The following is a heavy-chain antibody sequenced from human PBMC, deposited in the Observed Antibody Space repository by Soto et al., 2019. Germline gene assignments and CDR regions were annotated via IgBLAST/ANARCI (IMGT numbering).Heavy chain of an antibody. V-gene: IGHV4-39*01. J-gene: IGHJ6*02. CDR1: GGSISSSSYY. CDR3: ARQGVQGQWLVKTYYYYYGMDV. Sequence: QLQLQESGPGLVKPSETLSLTCTVSGGSISSSSYYWGWIRQPPGKGLEWIGSIYYSGSTYYNPSLKSRVTMSVDTSKNQFSMKLSSVTAADTAVYYCARQGVQGQWLVKTYYYYYGMDVWGQGTTVTVSS. CDR2: IYYSGST. D-gene: IGHD6-19*01.